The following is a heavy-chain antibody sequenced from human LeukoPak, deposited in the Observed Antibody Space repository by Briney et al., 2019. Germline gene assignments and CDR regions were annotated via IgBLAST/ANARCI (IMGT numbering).Heavy chain of an antibody. D-gene: IGHD3-22*01. Sequence: EASVRVSCKTSGYTFTSYAISWVRQTPGQGFEWMGWINPHNGNTNYTLKLQDRLTMTTDTSTSTAYLELRSLRSDDTAVYYCARQLTYYYDSSGLYAFEIWGQGTMVTVSS. V-gene: IGHV1-18*01. CDR3: ARQLTYYYDSSGLYAFEI. J-gene: IGHJ3*02. CDR1: GYTFTSYA. CDR2: INPHNGNT.